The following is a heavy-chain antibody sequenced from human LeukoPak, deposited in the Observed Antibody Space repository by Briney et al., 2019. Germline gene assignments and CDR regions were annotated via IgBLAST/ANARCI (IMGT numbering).Heavy chain of an antibody. CDR3: ARPPYYYGSGSYDY. CDR1: GFTFSSHW. J-gene: IGHJ4*02. Sequence: GGSLRLSCAASGFTFSSHWMHWVRQAPGKGLVWVSRMNTDGSSTSYADSVKGRFTISRDNAENTLYLQMNSLRAEDTAVYYCARPPYYYGSGSYDYWGQGTLVTVSS. V-gene: IGHV3-74*01. D-gene: IGHD3-10*01. CDR2: MNTDGSST.